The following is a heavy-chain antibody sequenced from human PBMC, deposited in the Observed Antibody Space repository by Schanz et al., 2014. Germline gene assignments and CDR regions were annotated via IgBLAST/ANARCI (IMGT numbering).Heavy chain of an antibody. Sequence: QVHLVQSGAEVKKPGSSVKVSCKASGGTFSSDTFRWVRQAPGQGLEWMGRIVPIAGITNYAQRFQGRVTITADKSSDTAYIALSSLRSEDTAVYDYAREAGVYDRGVFDPWGQGTLVTVSS. CDR3: AREAGVYDRGVFDP. V-gene: IGHV1-69*08. CDR2: IVPIAGIT. CDR1: GGTFSSDT. D-gene: IGHD3-22*01. J-gene: IGHJ5*02.